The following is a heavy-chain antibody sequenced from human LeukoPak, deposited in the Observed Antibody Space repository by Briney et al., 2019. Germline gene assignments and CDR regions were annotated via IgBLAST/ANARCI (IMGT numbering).Heavy chain of an antibody. CDR3: ADSSYWYPVDY. Sequence: GGSLRLSCAASGFTFSSYAMRWVRQAPGKGLEWVSSITDSGDTTYYADSVKGRFTISRDNSKNTLYLQMNSLRAEDTAVYYWADSSYWYPVDYWGLGTLVTVSS. CDR2: ITDSGDTT. CDR1: GFTFSSYA. V-gene: IGHV3-23*01. D-gene: IGHD2-8*02. J-gene: IGHJ4*02.